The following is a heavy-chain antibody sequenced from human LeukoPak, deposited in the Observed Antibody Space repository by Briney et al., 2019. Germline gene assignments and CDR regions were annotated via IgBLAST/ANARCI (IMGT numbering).Heavy chain of an antibody. Sequence: PTLSLTFAISGDSVSSNSAAWNWLRQSPARGLEWLGSTYYRFKWYNDYAESVKSRITINPDTSKNQFSLQLNSVTPEDTAVYYCARDPHIAAAVPRGAFDIWGQGTMVTVSS. J-gene: IGHJ3*02. CDR1: GDSVSSNSAA. V-gene: IGHV6-1*01. CDR2: TYYRFKWYN. CDR3: ARDPHIAAAVPRGAFDI. D-gene: IGHD6-13*01.